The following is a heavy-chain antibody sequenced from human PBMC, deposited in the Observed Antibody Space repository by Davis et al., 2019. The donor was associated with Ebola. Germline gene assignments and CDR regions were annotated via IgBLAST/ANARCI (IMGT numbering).Heavy chain of an antibody. V-gene: IGHV4-31*03. CDR1: GGSISSGGYY. J-gene: IGHJ4*02. Sequence: SETLSLTCTVSGGSISSGGYYWSWIRQHPGKGLEWIGYIYYSGSTYYNPSLKSRVTISVDTSKNQFSLKLSSVTAADTAVYYCARTLTYYYDSSGYDRKGLFDYWGQGTLVTVSS. CDR2: IYYSGST. D-gene: IGHD3-22*01. CDR3: ARTLTYYYDSSGYDRKGLFDY.